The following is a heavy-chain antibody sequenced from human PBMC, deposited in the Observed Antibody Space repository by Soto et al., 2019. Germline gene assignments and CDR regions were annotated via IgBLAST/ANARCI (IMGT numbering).Heavy chain of an antibody. V-gene: IGHV4-59*08. J-gene: IGHJ4*02. CDR3: ARIAVATYYFDY. CDR1: GGSISGYD. Sequence: TSETLCLTCTVSGGSISGYDWSWIRQPPGKGLEWIGYIYYSGSTNYNPSLKSRVTISVDTSKNQFSLKLSSVTAADTAVYYCARIAVATYYFDYWGQGTLVTVSS. D-gene: IGHD6-19*01. CDR2: IYYSGST.